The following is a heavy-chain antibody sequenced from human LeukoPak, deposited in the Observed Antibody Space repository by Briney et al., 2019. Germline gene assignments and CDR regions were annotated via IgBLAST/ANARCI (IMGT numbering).Heavy chain of an antibody. D-gene: IGHD2-8*01. Sequence: GGSLRLSCAASGFTFSSYWMTWVRQAPGKGLAWVANIKQDGSEKYYVDSVKGRFTISRDNAKNSLYLQMNGLRAEDTAVYYCARVNPLMAPGALDVWGQGTMVAVSS. J-gene: IGHJ3*01. CDR3: ARVNPLMAPGALDV. V-gene: IGHV3-7*01. CDR2: IKQDGSEK. CDR1: GFTFSSYW.